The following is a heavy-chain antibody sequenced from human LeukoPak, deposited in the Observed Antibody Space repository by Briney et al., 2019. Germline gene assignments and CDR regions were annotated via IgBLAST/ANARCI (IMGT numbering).Heavy chain of an antibody. V-gene: IGHV4-34*01. J-gene: IGHJ5*02. D-gene: IGHD2-2*01. Sequence: SETLSLTCAVYGGSFSGYYWSWIRQPPGKGLEWIGEINHSGSTNYNPSLRSRVTISVDTSKHQFSLKLSSVTAADTAVYYCARYKIVVVPAAMPGQNWFDPWGQGTLVTVSS. CDR1: GGSFSGYY. CDR3: ARYKIVVVPAAMPGQNWFDP. CDR2: INHSGST.